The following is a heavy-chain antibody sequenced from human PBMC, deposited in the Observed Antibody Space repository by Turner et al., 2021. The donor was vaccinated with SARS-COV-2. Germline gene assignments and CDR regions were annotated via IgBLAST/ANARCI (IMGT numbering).Heavy chain of an antibody. CDR1: GYTLTELS. CDR2: FGPEDCET. J-gene: IGHJ3*02. CDR3: ATCRDGYNWGAFHI. V-gene: IGHV1-24*01. D-gene: IGHD5-12*01. Sequence: QVQLVQSGAAVKKPGASVKVSCTVSGYTLTELSMHWVRQAPGKGLEWMGDFGPEDCETIYAQKFQGRVTMTEDTSTDTAYMELSSLRSEDTAVYYCATCRDGYNWGAFHIWGQGTMVTVSS.